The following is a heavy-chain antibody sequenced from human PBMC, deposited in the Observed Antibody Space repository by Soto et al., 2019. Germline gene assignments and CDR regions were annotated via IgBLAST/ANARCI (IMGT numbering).Heavy chain of an antibody. D-gene: IGHD3-16*02. V-gene: IGHV4-39*01. CDR1: GDSITNSNYY. J-gene: IGHJ5*01. Sequence: SETLSLTCTVSGDSITNSNYYWGWFRQPPGKGLEWIASIYYIGSTYYNPSLKSRVTISVDTSNNQFSLNLNSVTASDTAVYYCAGRNSLASVSLNFRELSNYKWIYSSGPGTPVTVSS. CDR2: IYYIGST. CDR3: AGRNSLASVSLNFRELSNYKWIYS.